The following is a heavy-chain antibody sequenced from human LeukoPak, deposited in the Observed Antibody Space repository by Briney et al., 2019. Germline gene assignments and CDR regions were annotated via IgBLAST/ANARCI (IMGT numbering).Heavy chain of an antibody. Sequence: SETLSLTCSVSGGSISSSSYYWSWIRQPPGKGLEWIGYIYSSGSTNYNPSLKSRVTISVDTSKNQFSLKLTSMTAADTAVYHCARGPTRYFDYWGQGTLVTVSS. CDR2: IYSSGST. J-gene: IGHJ4*02. CDR1: GGSISSSSYY. V-gene: IGHV4-61*01. CDR3: ARGPTRYFDY.